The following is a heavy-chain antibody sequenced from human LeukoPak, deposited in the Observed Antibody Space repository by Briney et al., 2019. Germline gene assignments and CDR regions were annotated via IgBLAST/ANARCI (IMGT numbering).Heavy chain of an antibody. V-gene: IGHV3-49*04. J-gene: IGHJ3*02. D-gene: IGHD3-22*01. CDR3: SRFYSSGWASGAFDI. CDR2: IRNKANGGTT. CDR1: GFTFSDYA. Sequence: GGSLRLSCTTSGFTFSDYAVSWVRQAPGKGLEWIGFIRNKANGGTTEYAASVKGRFTISRDDSKTIAHLQMSSLKTEDTAVYYCSRFYSSGWASGAFDIWGQGTMVTVSS.